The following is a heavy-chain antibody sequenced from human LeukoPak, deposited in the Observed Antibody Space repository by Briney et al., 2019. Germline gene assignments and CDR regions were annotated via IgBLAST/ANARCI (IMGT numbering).Heavy chain of an antibody. Sequence: VASVKVSCKASGYTFSSYYIHWVRQAPGHGLEWMGMINPSGGSTSYAQKFQGRVTMTRDMSTSTDYMELSSLRSEDTAVYYCARDNSVEDTAWWFDPWGQGTLVTVSS. D-gene: IGHD4-23*01. V-gene: IGHV1-46*01. CDR3: ARDNSVEDTAWWFDP. CDR2: INPSGGST. J-gene: IGHJ5*02. CDR1: GYTFSSYY.